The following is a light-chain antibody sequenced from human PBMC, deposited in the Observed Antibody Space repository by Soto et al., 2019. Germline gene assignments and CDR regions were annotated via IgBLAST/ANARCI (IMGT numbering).Light chain of an antibody. CDR2: AAS. CDR1: QGISSY. V-gene: IGKV1-9*01. CDR3: QLLNSYPFLT. Sequence: DIQLTQSPSFLSAPVGDRVTITCRASQGISSYLAWYQQKPGKAPKLLIYAASTLQSGVPSRFSGSGSGTEFTLTISSLQPEDFATYYCQLLNSYPFLTFGGGTKVEIK. J-gene: IGKJ4*01.